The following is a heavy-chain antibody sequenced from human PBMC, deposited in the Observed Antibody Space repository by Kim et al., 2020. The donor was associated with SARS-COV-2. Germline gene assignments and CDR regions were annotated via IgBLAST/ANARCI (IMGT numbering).Heavy chain of an antibody. J-gene: IGHJ5*01. V-gene: IGHV4-59*12. CDR2: IYDSGNT. CDR1: GASISSYH. CDR3: ARLSYYDRSGYLRVFAA. D-gene: IGHD3-22*01. Sequence: SETLSLTCTVSGASISSYHWSWIRQSPGKGLEWIGNIYDSGNTNYNPSLESRITISVDMSKKQLSLELSSVTAADSAVYYCARLSYYDRSGYLRVFAAWG.